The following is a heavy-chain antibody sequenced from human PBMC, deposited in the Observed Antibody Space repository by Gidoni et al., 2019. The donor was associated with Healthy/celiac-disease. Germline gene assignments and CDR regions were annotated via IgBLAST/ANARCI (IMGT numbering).Heavy chain of an antibody. D-gene: IGHD3-22*01. J-gene: IGHJ4*02. CDR2: IYYSGST. CDR1: GGSISSSSYY. Sequence: QLQLQESGPGLVKPSETLSLPCTVAGGSISSSSYYWGWIRQPPGKGLEWIGSIYYSGSTYYNPSLKSRVTISVDTSKNQFSLKLSSVTAADTAVYYCARGLDGDYYDSSGYTFDYWGQGTLVTVSS. CDR3: ARGLDGDYYDSSGYTFDY. V-gene: IGHV4-39*07.